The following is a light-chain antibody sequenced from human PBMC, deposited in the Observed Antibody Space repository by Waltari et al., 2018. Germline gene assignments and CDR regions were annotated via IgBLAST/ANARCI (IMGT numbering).Light chain of an antibody. CDR2: VTS. J-gene: IGKJ4*01. Sequence: EIVLTQSPGTPSLSPGERATLSCRASQSVTSISLTWYQKKVGQAPRLLIYVTSSRATGIPDRFSGSGSGTEFTLTISRLEPEDFAVYYCQQYDGEVVTFGGGTKVEI. V-gene: IGKV3-20*01. CDR1: QSVTSIS. CDR3: QQYDGEVVT.